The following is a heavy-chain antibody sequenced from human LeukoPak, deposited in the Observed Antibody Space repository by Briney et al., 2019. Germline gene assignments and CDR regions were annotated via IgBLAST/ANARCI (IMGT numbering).Heavy chain of an antibody. D-gene: IGHD5-24*01. CDR1: NGFISGYY. J-gene: IGHJ3*02. V-gene: IGHV4-59*13. CDR2: IYSTGST. CDR3: ARGLRGDGYNLPAFDI. Sequence: SETLSLTCSVSNGFISGYYWTWIRQPPGKRLEWLGYIYSTGSTNYNPSLKSRIAISVDTSKNQFYLNLTSVSAADTAVYYCARGLRGDGYNLPAFDIWGQGTMVTVSS.